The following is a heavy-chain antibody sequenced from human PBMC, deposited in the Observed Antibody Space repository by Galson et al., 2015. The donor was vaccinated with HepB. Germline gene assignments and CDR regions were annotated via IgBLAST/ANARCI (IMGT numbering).Heavy chain of an antibody. J-gene: IGHJ4*02. Sequence: QSGAEVKKPGESLRISCKGSGYSFTSYWISWVRQMPGKGLEWMGRIDPSDSYTNYSPSFQGHVTISADKSISTAYLQWSSLKASDTAMYYCARLRGDYYDSSGSTPGALDYWGQGTLVTVSS. CDR2: IDPSDSYT. D-gene: IGHD3-22*01. V-gene: IGHV5-10-1*01. CDR1: GYSFTSYW. CDR3: ARLRGDYYDSSGSTPGALDY.